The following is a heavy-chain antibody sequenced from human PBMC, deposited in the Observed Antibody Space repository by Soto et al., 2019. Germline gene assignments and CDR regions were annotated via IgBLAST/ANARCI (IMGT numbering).Heavy chain of an antibody. CDR3: ARSGAYCTSITCLFDSF. V-gene: IGHV1-18*01. CDR1: GYTFSSYG. D-gene: IGHD2-8*01. J-gene: IGHJ4*02. CDR2: ISAYNGET. Sequence: QAQLVQSGAEVKKPGASVKVSCRASGYTFSSYGYAWVRQAPGQGLEWMGWISAYNGETNYAQKFQARVTLTTDTSPTTAYMELRNLGSDDTAVYYCARSGAYCTSITCLFDSFWGLGTLVTVSS.